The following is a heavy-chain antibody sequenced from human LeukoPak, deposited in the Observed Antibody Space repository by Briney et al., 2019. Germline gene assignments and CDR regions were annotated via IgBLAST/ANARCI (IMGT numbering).Heavy chain of an antibody. CDR1: GGSNSSYY. CDR3: ARDYCSSTSCLDLNWFDP. Sequence: SETLSLTCTVSGGSNSSYYWSWIRQPPRKGLEWIGYIYYSGSTNYNPSLKSRVTISVDTSKNQFSLKLSSVTAADTAVYYCARDYCSSTSCLDLNWFDPWGQGTLATVSS. D-gene: IGHD2-2*01. V-gene: IGHV4-59*01. CDR2: IYYSGST. J-gene: IGHJ5*02.